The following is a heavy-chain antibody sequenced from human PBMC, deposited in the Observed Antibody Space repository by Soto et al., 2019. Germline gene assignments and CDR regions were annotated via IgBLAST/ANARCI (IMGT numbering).Heavy chain of an antibody. CDR2: ISAYNGNT. J-gene: IGHJ4*02. D-gene: IGHD3-3*01. Sequence: ASVRASYRASGYTCTSWGMSWVRQAPGQGLEWMGWISAYNGNTNYAQKLQGRVTMTTDTSTSTAYMELRSLRSDDTAVYYCARDRIEHILLDYWGLGTLVTVSS. V-gene: IGHV1-18*01. CDR3: ARDRIEHILLDY. CDR1: GYTCTSWG.